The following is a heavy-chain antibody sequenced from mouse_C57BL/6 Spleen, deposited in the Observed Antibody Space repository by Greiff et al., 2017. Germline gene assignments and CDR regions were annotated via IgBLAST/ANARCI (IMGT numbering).Heavy chain of an antibody. CDR3: ARGANWEGDY. CDR1: GYTFTSYW. D-gene: IGHD4-1*01. CDR2: IDPSDSYT. V-gene: IGHV1-69*01. Sequence: QVQLQQPGAELVMPGASVKLSCKASGYTFTSYWMHWVKQRPGQGLEWIGEIDPSDSYTNYNQKFKGKSTLTVDQSSSTAYMQLSSLTSEDSAVYYCARGANWEGDYWGQGTTLTVSS. J-gene: IGHJ2*01.